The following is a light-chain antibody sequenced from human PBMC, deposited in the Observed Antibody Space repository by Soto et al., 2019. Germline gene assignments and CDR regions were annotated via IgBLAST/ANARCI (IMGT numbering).Light chain of an antibody. CDR1: QSVTTY. CDR3: QQYGSSLPWT. J-gene: IGKJ1*01. V-gene: IGKV3-20*01. CDR2: AAS. Sequence: EIVLMQYHATLSVSPWEGATLACRASQSVTTYLAWNQQIPGQAPRLLNYAASSRATGIPDRFSGSGPGTDFTLTISTLHPEDFAVYYCQQYGSSLPWTFCQVTNMDIK.